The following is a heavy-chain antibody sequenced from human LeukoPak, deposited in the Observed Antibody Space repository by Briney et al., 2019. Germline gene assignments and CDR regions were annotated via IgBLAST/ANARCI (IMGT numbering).Heavy chain of an antibody. CDR1: GYTFTVYY. CDR2: INPNSGGT. V-gene: IGHV1-2*02. CDR3: ARGPESGQYYDILTGLGVGAFDI. Sequence: GASVTVSCTSSGYTFTVYYMHWVRQAPGQGLEWMGWINPNSGGTNYAQKFQGRVTMTSDTSISTAYMELSRLRSDDTAVYYCARGPESGQYYDILTGLGVGAFDIWGQGTMVTVSS. J-gene: IGHJ3*02. D-gene: IGHD3-9*01.